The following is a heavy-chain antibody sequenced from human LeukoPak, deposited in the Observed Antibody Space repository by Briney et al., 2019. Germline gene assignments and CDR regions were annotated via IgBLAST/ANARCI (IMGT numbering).Heavy chain of an antibody. CDR3: AKLTTYRIAAAGTGFDP. Sequence: PGGSLRLSCAASGFTFSSYAMSLVRQAPGKGLEWVSAISGSGGSTYYADSVKGRFTISRDNSKNTLYLQMNSLRAEDTAVYYCAKLTTYRIAAAGTGFDPWGQGTLVTVSS. V-gene: IGHV3-23*01. CDR1: GFTFSSYA. CDR2: ISGSGGST. D-gene: IGHD6-13*01. J-gene: IGHJ5*02.